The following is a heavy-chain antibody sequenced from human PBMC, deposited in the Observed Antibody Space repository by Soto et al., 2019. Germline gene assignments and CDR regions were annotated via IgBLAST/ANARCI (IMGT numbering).Heavy chain of an antibody. CDR2: INSDGSST. V-gene: IGHV3-74*01. Sequence: PGGSLRLSCAASGFTFSSYWMHWVRQAPGKGLVWVSRINSDGSSTSYADSVKGRFTISRDNAKNTLHLQMNSLRAEDTAVYYCARAPRYSSDDYWGQGALGTVS. J-gene: IGHJ4*02. D-gene: IGHD6-19*01. CDR1: GFTFSSYW. CDR3: ARAPRYSSDDY.